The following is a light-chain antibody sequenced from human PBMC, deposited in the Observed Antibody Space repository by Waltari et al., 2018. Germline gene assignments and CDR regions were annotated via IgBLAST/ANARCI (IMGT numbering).Light chain of an antibody. CDR3: QQRSNWPLT. CDR2: AAS. J-gene: IGKJ4*01. V-gene: IGKV1-12*01. Sequence: DIQMTQSPSSVSASVGDRVTITCRASQGISTWLGWYQQKPGKAPKPLIYAASSLQSGVPSRFSGSGSGTDFTLTISSLEPEDFAVYYCQQRSNWPLTFGGGTKVEIK. CDR1: QGISTW.